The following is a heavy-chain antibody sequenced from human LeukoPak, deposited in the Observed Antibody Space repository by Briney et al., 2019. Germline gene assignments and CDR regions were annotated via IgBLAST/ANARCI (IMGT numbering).Heavy chain of an antibody. J-gene: IGHJ5*02. CDR3: ASPTADSSSWVGGWFDP. Sequence: SETLSLTCTVSGGSISSSSYYWGWIRQPPGKGLEWIGSIYYSGSTYYNPSLKSRVTISVDTSKNQFSLKLSSVTAADTAVYYCASPTADSSSWVGGWFDPWGQGTLVTVSS. CDR1: GGSISSSSYY. CDR2: IYYSGST. D-gene: IGHD6-6*01. V-gene: IGHV4-39*01.